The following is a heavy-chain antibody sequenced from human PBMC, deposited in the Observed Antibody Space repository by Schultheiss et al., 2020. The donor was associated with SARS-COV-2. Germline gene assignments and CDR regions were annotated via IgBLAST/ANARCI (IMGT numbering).Heavy chain of an antibody. CDR3: ARAGYNNWFGP. J-gene: IGHJ5*02. V-gene: IGHV4-38-2*02. Sequence: SETLSLTCTVSGYSISSGYYWSWIRQPPGKGLEWIGSIYYSGSTYYNPSLKSRVTISVDTSKNQFSLILSSVTATDTAVYYCARAGYNNWFGPWGQGTLVTVSS. CDR2: IYYSGST. CDR1: GYSISSGYY. D-gene: IGHD5-18*01.